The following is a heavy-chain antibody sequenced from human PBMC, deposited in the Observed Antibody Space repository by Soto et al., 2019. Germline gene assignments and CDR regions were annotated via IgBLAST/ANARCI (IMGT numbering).Heavy chain of an antibody. CDR3: ARISTAVVVIAMGGGYFDY. D-gene: IGHD2-21*01. J-gene: IGHJ4*02. Sequence: SETLSLTCAVYVGSFSGYYWSWIRQPPGKGLEWIGEINHSGSTNYNPSLKSRVTISVDTSKNQFSLKLSSVTAADTAVYYCARISTAVVVIAMGGGYFDYWGQGTLVTVSS. CDR2: INHSGST. V-gene: IGHV4-34*01. CDR1: VGSFSGYY.